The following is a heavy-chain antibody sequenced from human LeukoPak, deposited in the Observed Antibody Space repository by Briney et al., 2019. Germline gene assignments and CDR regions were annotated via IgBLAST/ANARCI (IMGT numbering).Heavy chain of an antibody. CDR2: ISAHNGNT. J-gene: IGHJ3*02. D-gene: IGHD3-10*01. V-gene: IGHV1-18*01. CDR1: GYTFTSYG. CDR3: ARGAVLEWFGELLPLGAFDI. Sequence: ASVKVSCKASGYTFTSYGISWVRQAPGQGIEWMGWISAHNGNTNYAQKLQGRVTMTTDTSTSTAYMELRSLRSDDTAVYYCARGAVLEWFGELLPLGAFDIWGQGTMVTVSS.